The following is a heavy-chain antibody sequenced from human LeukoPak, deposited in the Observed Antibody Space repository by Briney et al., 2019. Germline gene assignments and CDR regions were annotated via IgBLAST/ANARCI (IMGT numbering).Heavy chain of an antibody. Sequence: GGSLRLSCAASGFTFSSYNMNWVRQAPGKGLEWVANIKQDGSEKYYVDSVKGRFTISRDNAKNSLYLQMNSLRAEDTAVYYCARSQVDLERGGAFDIWGQGTMVTVSS. CDR3: ARSQVDLERGGAFDI. J-gene: IGHJ3*02. CDR1: GFTFSSYN. CDR2: IKQDGSEK. D-gene: IGHD1-1*01. V-gene: IGHV3-7*01.